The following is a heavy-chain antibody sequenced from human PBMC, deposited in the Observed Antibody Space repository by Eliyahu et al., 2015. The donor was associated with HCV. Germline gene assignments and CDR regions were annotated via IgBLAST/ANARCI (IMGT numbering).Heavy chain of an antibody. Sequence: QVQLVQSGTEVKKPGASVKVSCKTSGYTFTAYYXXHWVRQVSGQGLEWMGVISPSGGTATYGESFEDRVTMTRDTSTSTVYMEVSSLRSEDTAVYYCARDQGLSGWRETSFDFWGQGTLVTVSS. CDR1: GYTFTAYY. V-gene: IGHV1-46*01. J-gene: IGHJ4*02. CDR3: ARDQGLSGWRETSFDF. CDR2: ISPSGGTA. D-gene: IGHD3-3*01.